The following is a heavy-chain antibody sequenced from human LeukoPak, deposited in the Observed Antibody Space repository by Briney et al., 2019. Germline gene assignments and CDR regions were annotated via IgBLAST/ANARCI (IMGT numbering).Heavy chain of an antibody. CDR3: ARVRLRYCSGGSCYSSNCFDP. CDR2: VDPSDSYT. CDR1: GYSFTSYW. V-gene: IGHV5-10-1*01. D-gene: IGHD2-15*01. Sequence: GESLKISCKGSGYSFTSYWISWVRQMPGKGLEWMGRVDPSDSYTNYSPSFQGHVTISADKSISTAYLQWSSLKAADTAMYYCARVRLRYCSGGSCYSSNCFDPWGQGTLVTVSS. J-gene: IGHJ5*02.